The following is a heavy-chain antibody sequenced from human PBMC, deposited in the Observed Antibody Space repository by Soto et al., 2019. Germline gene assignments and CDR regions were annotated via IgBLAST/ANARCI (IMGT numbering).Heavy chain of an antibody. CDR1: GYTFTSYA. CDR3: ARCVLAPTMAYDY. D-gene: IGHD3-3*02. CDR2: INAGNGNT. J-gene: IGHJ4*02. Sequence: GASVKGSCKASGYTFTSYAMHLGRPAPGQRLEWMGWINAGNGNTKYSQKFQGRVTVTKDTSASTAYMELSSLRSEDTAVYYCARCVLAPTMAYDYWGQGTLVTVSS. V-gene: IGHV1-3*01.